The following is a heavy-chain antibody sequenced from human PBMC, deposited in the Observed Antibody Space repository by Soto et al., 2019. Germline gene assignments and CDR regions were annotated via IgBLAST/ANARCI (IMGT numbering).Heavy chain of an antibody. CDR2: ISSSSSYI. Sequence: EVQLVESGGGLVKPGGSLRLSCAASGFTFSSYSMNWVRQAPGKGLEWVSSISSSSSYIYYADSVKGRFTISRDNAKNSLYLQMNSLRAEDTAVYYCARDWVEMATNRHDAFDIWDQGTMVTVSS. D-gene: IGHD5-12*01. J-gene: IGHJ3*02. CDR1: GFTFSSYS. V-gene: IGHV3-21*01. CDR3: ARDWVEMATNRHDAFDI.